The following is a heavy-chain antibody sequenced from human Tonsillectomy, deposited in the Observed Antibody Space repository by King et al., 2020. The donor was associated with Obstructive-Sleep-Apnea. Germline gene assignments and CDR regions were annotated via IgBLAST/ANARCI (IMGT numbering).Heavy chain of an antibody. D-gene: IGHD3-22*01. CDR1: GGSISSGGYY. CDR2: IYYSGGT. Sequence: VQLQESGPRLVKPSQTLSLTCTVSGGSISSGGYYWSWIRQHPGKGLEWIGYIYYSGGTYYNPSLKSRVTISVDTSKNQFSLKLSSVTAADTAVYYCARDRGGYDSRGYFFYWGQGTLVTVSS. J-gene: IGHJ4*02. CDR3: ARDRGGYDSRGYFFY. V-gene: IGHV4-31*03.